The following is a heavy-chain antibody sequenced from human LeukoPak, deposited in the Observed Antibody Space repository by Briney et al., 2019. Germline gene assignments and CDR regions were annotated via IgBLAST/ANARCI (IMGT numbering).Heavy chain of an antibody. CDR2: MNPNSGNT. V-gene: IGHV1-8*01. CDR1: GYTFTSYD. J-gene: IGHJ5*02. Sequence: ASVKVSCKASGYTFTSYDINWVRQATGQGLEWMGWMNPNSGNTGYAQKFQGRVTMTRNTSISTAYMELSSLRSEDTAVYYCARGGSHVWGSYRYAWFDPWGQGTLVTVSS. CDR3: ARGGSHVWGSYRYAWFDP. D-gene: IGHD3-16*02.